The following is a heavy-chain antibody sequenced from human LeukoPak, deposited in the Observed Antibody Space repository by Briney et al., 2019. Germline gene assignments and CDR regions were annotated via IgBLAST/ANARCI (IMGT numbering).Heavy chain of an antibody. CDR3: ARVWYGKTDY. V-gene: IGHV4-59*08. CDR2: IYYSGST. CDR1: GGSISSYY. J-gene: IGHJ4*02. D-gene: IGHD3-16*01. Sequence: PSETLSPTCTVSGGSISSYYWSWIRQPPGKGLEWIGYIYYSGSTNYNPSLKSRVTISVDTSKNQFSLKLSSVTAADTAVYYCARVWYGKTDYRGQGTLVTVSS.